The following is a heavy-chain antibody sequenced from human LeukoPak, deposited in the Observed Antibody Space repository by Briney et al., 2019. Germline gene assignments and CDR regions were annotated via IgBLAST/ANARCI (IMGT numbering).Heavy chain of an antibody. CDR3: ARDPSSGWFDY. Sequence: SVKVSCKASGGTFSSYAISWVRQAPGQGLEWMGRIIPIFGTANYAQKFQGRVTITTDESTSTAYMELSSLRSEDTAVYYCARDPSSGWFDYWGQGTLSPSPQ. V-gene: IGHV1-69*05. CDR1: GGTFSSYA. J-gene: IGHJ4*02. D-gene: IGHD6-19*01. CDR2: IIPIFGTA.